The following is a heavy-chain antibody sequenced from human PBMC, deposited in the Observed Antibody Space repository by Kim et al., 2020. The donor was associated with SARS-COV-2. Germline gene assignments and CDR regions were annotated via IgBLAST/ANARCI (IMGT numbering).Heavy chain of an antibody. CDR3: ARTGYMSPVPHFDY. CDR1: GGSISSYY. V-gene: IGHV4-59*08. D-gene: IGHD5-12*01. J-gene: IGHJ4*02. CDR2: IYYSGST. Sequence: SETLSLTCTVSGGSISSYYWSWIRQPPGKGLEWIGYIYYSGSTNYNPSLKSRVTISVDTSKNQFSLKLSSVTAADTAVYYCARTGYMSPVPHFDYWGQGTLVTVSS.